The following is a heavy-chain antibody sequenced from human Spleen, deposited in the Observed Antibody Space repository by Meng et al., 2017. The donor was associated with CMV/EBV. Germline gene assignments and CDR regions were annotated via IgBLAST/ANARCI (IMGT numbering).Heavy chain of an antibody. CDR3: AREIVVVVPAAIPWFDP. CDR2: VYHSGST. CDR1: GYSISSDYY. Sequence: LSCTVSGYSISSDYYWGWIRQPPGKGLERIGSVYHSGSTYYNPSLKSRITISVDTSKNQFSLKLSSVTAADTAVYYCAREIVVVVPAAIPWFDPWGQGTLVTVSS. J-gene: IGHJ5*02. V-gene: IGHV4-38-2*02. D-gene: IGHD2-2*01.